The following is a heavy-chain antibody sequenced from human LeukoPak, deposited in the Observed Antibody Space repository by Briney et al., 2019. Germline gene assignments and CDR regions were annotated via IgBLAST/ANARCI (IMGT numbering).Heavy chain of an antibody. Sequence: PSETLSLTCAVYGGSFSGYYWNWIRQPPGKGLEWIGEINDSGNTNYNPSLKSRVTLSVDTTKNQFSLKLSSVTAADSAIYYCARGLGDSCYDFLVHWGQGSLVTVSS. CDR2: INDSGNT. V-gene: IGHV4-34*01. D-gene: IGHD5-12*01. J-gene: IGHJ5*02. CDR1: GGSFSGYY. CDR3: ARGLGDSCYDFLVH.